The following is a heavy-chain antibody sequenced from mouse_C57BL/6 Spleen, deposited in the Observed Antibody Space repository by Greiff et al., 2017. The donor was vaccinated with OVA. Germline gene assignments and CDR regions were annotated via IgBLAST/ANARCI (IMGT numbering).Heavy chain of an antibody. CDR3: ARGGVRSYYFDY. D-gene: IGHD1-1*01. J-gene: IGHJ2*01. V-gene: IGHV1-19*01. Sequence: VQLQQSGPVLVKPGASVKMSCKASGYTFTDYYMNWVKQSHGKSLEWIGVINPYNGGTSYNQKFKGKATLTVDKSSSTAYMELNSLTSEDSAVYYCARGGVRSYYFDYWGQGTTLTVSS. CDR1: GYTFTDYY. CDR2: INPYNGGT.